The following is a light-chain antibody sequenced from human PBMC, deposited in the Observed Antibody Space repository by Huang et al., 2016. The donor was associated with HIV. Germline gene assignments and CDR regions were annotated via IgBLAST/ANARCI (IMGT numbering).Light chain of an antibody. J-gene: IGKJ4*01. Sequence: IQLTQSPSSLSASVGDRVTITCRASQDIRSYLAWYQQKPGKAPKLLIYGASTLHSGVPSRFSGSGSGTEYSLTISSLQPEDFATYYCQQLSTSLTFGGGTKVEMK. CDR2: GAS. V-gene: IGKV1-9*01. CDR1: QDIRSY. CDR3: QQLSTSLT.